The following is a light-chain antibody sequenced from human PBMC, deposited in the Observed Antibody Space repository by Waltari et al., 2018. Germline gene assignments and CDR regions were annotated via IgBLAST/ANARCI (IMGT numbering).Light chain of an antibody. CDR2: RAS. CDR3: QQYDDWPRT. CDR1: QSVGTS. V-gene: IGKV3-15*01. Sequence: EIVMTQSPPSLSVSPGDRVTLSCRASQSVGTSLAWYQQRPGRAPRLLVYRASTRASDIPARFRGSGSGTDFTLSISTLQSEDFAVYYCQQYDDWPRTFGQGTKVEIK. J-gene: IGKJ1*01.